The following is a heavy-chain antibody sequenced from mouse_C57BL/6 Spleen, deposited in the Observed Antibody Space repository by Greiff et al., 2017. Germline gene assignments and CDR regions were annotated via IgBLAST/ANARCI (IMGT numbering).Heavy chain of an antibody. D-gene: IGHD2-4*01. CDR1: GYTFTSYW. CDR3: ERREYDYEGNWYFDV. V-gene: IGHV1-50*01. CDR2: IDPSDSYT. J-gene: IGHJ1*03. Sequence: QVQLQQPGAELVKPGASVKLSCKASGYTFTSYWMQWVKQRPGQGLEWIGEIDPSDSYTNYNQKFQGKATLTVDTSSSTAYMQLSSLTSEDSAVYYCERREYDYEGNWYFDVWGTGNTVTVSS.